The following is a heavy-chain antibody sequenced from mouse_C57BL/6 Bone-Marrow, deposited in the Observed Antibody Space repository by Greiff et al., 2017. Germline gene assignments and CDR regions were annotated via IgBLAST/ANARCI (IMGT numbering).Heavy chain of an antibody. J-gene: IGHJ2*01. V-gene: IGHV1-81*01. CDR3: ARGWGYFDY. CDR1: GYTFTSSG. D-gene: IGHD1-1*02. Sequence: VKLVESGAELARPGASVKLSCKASGYTFTSSGISWVKQRTGQGLEWIGEIYPRSGNTYYNEKFKGKATLTADKSSSTAYMELRSLTSEDSAVYFCARGWGYFDYWGQGTTLTVSS. CDR2: IYPRSGNT.